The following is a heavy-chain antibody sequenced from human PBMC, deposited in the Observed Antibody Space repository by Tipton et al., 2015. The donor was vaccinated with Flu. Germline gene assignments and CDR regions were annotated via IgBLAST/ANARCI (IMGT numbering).Heavy chain of an antibody. CDR1: GFTFDEYA. V-gene: IGHV3-9*01. D-gene: IGHD6-13*01. CDR3: ARDRSPSSSVDYYWHYGMDV. Sequence: SLRLSCAASGFTFDEYAMHWVRQAPGKGLEWVAGINWSSSSIGYADSVKGRLSMSRDDAKNSVYLQMSSLRPEDTALYYCARDRSPSSSVDYYWHYGMDVWGQGTTVTVSS. J-gene: IGHJ6*02. CDR2: INWSSSSI.